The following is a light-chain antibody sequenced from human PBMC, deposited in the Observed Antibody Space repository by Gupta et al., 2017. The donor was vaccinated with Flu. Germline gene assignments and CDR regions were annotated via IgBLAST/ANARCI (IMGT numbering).Light chain of an antibody. CDR2: SSN. CDR3: AVLDDGLDGVL. Sequence: QSVLSQPPSASGTPGQRPTLPSSGSSSNIGSNSVNWYQQVSETAPKLLIYSSNQRPSGVPGRFSGSQSGSSASLAISGLQSEDEADYYCAVLDDGLDGVLFGGGTKLAVL. V-gene: IGLV1-44*01. CDR1: SSNIGSNS. J-gene: IGLJ2*01.